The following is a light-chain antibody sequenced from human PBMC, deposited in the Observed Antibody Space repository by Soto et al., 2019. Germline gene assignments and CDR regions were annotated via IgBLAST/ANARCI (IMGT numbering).Light chain of an antibody. Sequence: EIVMTQSPATLSVSPGERATLSCRASQSVSSNLAWYQQKPRQAPRLLIYGASTRATGIPARFIGSGSGTEFSITIGSLQSEDFSVFYCQQYNNWPPGTFGQGTKVEIK. V-gene: IGKV3-15*01. J-gene: IGKJ1*01. CDR2: GAS. CDR1: QSVSSN. CDR3: QQYNNWPPGT.